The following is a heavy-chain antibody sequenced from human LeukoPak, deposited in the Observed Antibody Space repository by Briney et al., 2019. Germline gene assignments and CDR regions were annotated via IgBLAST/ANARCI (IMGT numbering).Heavy chain of an antibody. D-gene: IGHD3-9*01. CDR1: GFTFSSYA. V-gene: IGHV3-23*01. Sequence: GGSLRLSCAASGFTFSSYAMTWVRQAPGKGLEWVSTIIGSGRNTYYADSVKGRFTISRDNSKNTLYLQMNSLRAEDTAVYYCAKLAAYYDVLTAYSDYWGQGTLVTVSS. J-gene: IGHJ4*02. CDR2: IIGSGRNT. CDR3: AKLAAYYDVLTAYSDY.